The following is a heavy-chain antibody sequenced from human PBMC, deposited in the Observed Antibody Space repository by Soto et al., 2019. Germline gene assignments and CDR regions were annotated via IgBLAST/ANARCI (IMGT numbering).Heavy chain of an antibody. V-gene: IGHV1-69*01. CDR2: IVPLLGIT. Sequence: QAQLMQSGAEVQKPGSSVKVSCKASGGTFSGYAISWVRQAPGHGLEWMGGIVPLLGITNYAQKFQGRITIAADESTGTAYMDLRSLRSEDTAVYYCARDPRSITGTTSSEDFQHWGQGTLVSVSS. CDR3: ARDPRSITGTTSSEDFQH. J-gene: IGHJ1*01. CDR1: GGTFSGYA. D-gene: IGHD1-20*01.